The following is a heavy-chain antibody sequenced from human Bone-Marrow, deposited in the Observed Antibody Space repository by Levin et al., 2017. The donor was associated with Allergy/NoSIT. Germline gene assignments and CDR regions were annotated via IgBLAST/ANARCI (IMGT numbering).Heavy chain of an antibody. CDR1: GGSISSYY. J-gene: IGHJ3*02. CDR3: ARSSPIKWLPDAFDI. D-gene: IGHD5-12*01. V-gene: IGHV4-59*01. Sequence: PSETLSLTCTVSGGSISSYYWSWIRQPPGKGLEWIGYIYYSGSTNYTPSLKSRVTISVDTSKNQFSLKLNSVTAADTAVYYCARSSPIKWLPDAFDIWGQGTMVTVSS. CDR2: IYYSGST.